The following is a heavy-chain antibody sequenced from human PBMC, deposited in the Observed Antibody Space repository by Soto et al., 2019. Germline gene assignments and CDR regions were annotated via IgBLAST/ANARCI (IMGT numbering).Heavy chain of an antibody. CDR2: IKQDGSEK. CDR3: ARPRGQQLDAFDI. Sequence: GGSLRLSCAASGFTFSSYWMSWVRQAPGKGLEWVANIKQDGSEKYYVDSVKGRFTISRDNAKNSLYLQMNSLRAEDTAVYYCARPRGQQLDAFDIWGQGTMVTVSS. D-gene: IGHD6-13*01. V-gene: IGHV3-7*01. CDR1: GFTFSSYW. J-gene: IGHJ3*02.